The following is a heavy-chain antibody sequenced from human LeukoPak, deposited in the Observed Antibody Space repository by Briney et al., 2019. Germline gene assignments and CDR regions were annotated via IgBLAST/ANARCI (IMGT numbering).Heavy chain of an antibody. D-gene: IGHD3-22*01. V-gene: IGHV3-23*01. CDR2: ISGSGGSA. CDR1: GFTFSIYA. CDR3: AKVKPLYYDSSGYYRAVGYFDY. Sequence: GGSLRLSCAASGFTFSIYAMSWVRQAPGKGLEWVSAISGSGGSAYCADSVKGRFTISRDNSKNTLYLQMNSLRAEDTAVYYCAKVKPLYYDSSGYYRAVGYFDYWGQGTLVTVSS. J-gene: IGHJ4*02.